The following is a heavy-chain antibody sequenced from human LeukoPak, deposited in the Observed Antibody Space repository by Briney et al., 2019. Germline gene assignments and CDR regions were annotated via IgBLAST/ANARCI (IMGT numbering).Heavy chain of an antibody. Sequence: PGRSLRLSCVASGFTFSRYGMHWIRQAPGKGLEGVAVIWFDGSKKYYADSVKGRFTISRDDSKNMLYLQMNSLRVEDTAIYYCARDPGVTTFYFDSWGQGALVTVSS. D-gene: IGHD4-17*01. J-gene: IGHJ4*02. CDR3: ARDPGVTTFYFDS. V-gene: IGHV3-33*01. CDR2: IWFDGSKK. CDR1: GFTFSRYG.